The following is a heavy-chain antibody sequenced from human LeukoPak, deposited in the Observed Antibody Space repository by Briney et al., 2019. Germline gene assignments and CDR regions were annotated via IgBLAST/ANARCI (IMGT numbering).Heavy chain of an antibody. CDR1: SGSISSGGYY. CDR2: IYYSGST. V-gene: IGHV4-61*08. J-gene: IGHJ3*02. D-gene: IGHD1-26*01. CDR3: ARAARGWEPSPYYAFDI. Sequence: PSETLSLTCTVSSGSISSGGYYWTWIRQPPGKGLEWIGYIYYSGSTNYSPSLTSRVTISVDTSKNQFSLKLNSVTATDTAMYYCARAARGWEPSPYYAFDIWGQGTMVTVSS.